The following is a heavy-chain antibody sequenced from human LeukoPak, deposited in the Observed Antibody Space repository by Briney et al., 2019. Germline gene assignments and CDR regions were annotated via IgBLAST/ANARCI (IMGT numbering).Heavy chain of an antibody. CDR1: GFTFSSYA. J-gene: IGHJ4*02. D-gene: IGHD4-11*01. V-gene: IGHV3-23*01. CDR3: ANAREGLPDY. CDR2: ISGSGGST. Sequence: PGGSLRLSCAASGFTFSSYAMSWVRQAPVKGLEWVSAISGSGGSTYHADSVKGRFTISRDNSKNTLYLQMNSLRAEDTAVYYCANAREGLPDYWGQGTLVTVSS.